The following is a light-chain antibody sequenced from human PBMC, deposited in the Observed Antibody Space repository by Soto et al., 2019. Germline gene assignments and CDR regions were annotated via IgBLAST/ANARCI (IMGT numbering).Light chain of an antibody. CDR2: DVS. V-gene: IGLV2-11*01. CDR1: SSDVGGYNY. J-gene: IGLJ2*01. Sequence: QSALTQPRSVSGSPGQSVTISCTETSSDVGGYNYVSWYHQHPGKAPKLMIYDVSKWPSGVPDRFSGSKSGNTASLTISGLQAEDEADYYCCSYAGSYTPVVFGGGTKLTVL. CDR3: CSYAGSYTPVV.